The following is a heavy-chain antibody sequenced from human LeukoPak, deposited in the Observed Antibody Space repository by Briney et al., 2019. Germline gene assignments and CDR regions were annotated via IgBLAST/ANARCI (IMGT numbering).Heavy chain of an antibody. CDR3: ARGDGYNRY. Sequence: SETLSLTCTVSGASISSYYWSWIRQPPGKGLEWVGYIYYSGSTNYNPSLKSRVTISVDTSKNQFSLKLSSVTAADTAVYYCARGDGYNRYWGQGTLVTVSS. D-gene: IGHD5-24*01. CDR1: GASISSYY. V-gene: IGHV4-59*01. J-gene: IGHJ4*02. CDR2: IYYSGST.